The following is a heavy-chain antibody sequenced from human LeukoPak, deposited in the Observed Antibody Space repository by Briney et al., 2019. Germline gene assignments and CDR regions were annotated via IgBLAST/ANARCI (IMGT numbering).Heavy chain of an antibody. CDR1: GYTFTTYT. Sequence: ASVMVSCKASGYTFTTYTMHWVRQAPGQRLEWMGIINPSGGSTSYAQKFQGRVTMTRDTSTSTVYMELSSLRSEDTAVYYCARVSGYCSGGSCYGLPSHGMDVWGQGTTVTVSS. J-gene: IGHJ6*02. CDR2: INPSGGST. CDR3: ARVSGYCSGGSCYGLPSHGMDV. D-gene: IGHD2-15*01. V-gene: IGHV1-46*01.